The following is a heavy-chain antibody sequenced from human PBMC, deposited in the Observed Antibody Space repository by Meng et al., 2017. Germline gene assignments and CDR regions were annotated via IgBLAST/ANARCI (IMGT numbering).Heavy chain of an antibody. CDR3: TRQSQDLWFGELLASDAFDI. Sequence: GESLKISCAASGFTFSGSAMHWVRQASGKGLEWVGRIRSKANSYATAYAASVKGRFTISRDDSKNTAYLHMNSLKTEDTAVYYCTRQSQDLWFGELLASDAFDIWGQGTMVTVSS. J-gene: IGHJ3*02. D-gene: IGHD3-10*01. V-gene: IGHV3-73*01. CDR1: GFTFSGSA. CDR2: IRSKANSYAT.